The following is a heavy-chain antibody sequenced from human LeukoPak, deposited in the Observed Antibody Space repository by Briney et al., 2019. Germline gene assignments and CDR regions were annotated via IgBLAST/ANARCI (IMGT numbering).Heavy chain of an antibody. Sequence: PSETLSLTCTVFGYSINNGYYWGWIRQPPGKGLEWTGSIDHSGSTYYNPSLKSRVTISVETSKNQFSLKLKSVTAADTAVYYCARGGYYGSGNDFRFDPWGQGTLVTVSS. CDR1: GYSINNGYY. CDR3: ARGGYYGSGNDFRFDP. CDR2: IDHSGST. D-gene: IGHD3-10*01. J-gene: IGHJ5*02. V-gene: IGHV4-38-2*02.